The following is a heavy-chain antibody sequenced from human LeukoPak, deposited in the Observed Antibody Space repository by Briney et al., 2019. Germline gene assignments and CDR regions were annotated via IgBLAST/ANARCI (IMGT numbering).Heavy chain of an antibody. CDR3: ALDVGATDYYYYYYMDV. Sequence: ASVKVSCKASGGTLSSYAISWVRQAPGPGLEWMGGIIPIFGTANYAQKFQGRVTITTNEATSTAYMELSSLRSEDTAVYYCALDVGATDYYYYYYMDVWGKGTTVTVSS. V-gene: IGHV1-69*05. D-gene: IGHD1-26*01. CDR2: IIPIFGTA. J-gene: IGHJ6*03. CDR1: GGTLSSYA.